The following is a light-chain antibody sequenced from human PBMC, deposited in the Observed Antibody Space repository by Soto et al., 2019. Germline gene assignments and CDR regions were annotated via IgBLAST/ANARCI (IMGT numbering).Light chain of an antibody. J-gene: IGKJ5*01. V-gene: IGKV1-9*01. Sequence: DIHLSQFPSFLSASVGDRVTITCRASQGIGSYLVWYQQKPGKAPKLLIYAASTLQSGVPSRFSSSGSGTEFTLTISSLQPEDFATFYCQQLNSYPITFGQGTRLEIK. CDR2: AAS. CDR1: QGIGSY. CDR3: QQLNSYPIT.